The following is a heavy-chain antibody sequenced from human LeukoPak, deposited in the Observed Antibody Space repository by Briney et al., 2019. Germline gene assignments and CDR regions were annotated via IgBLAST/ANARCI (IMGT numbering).Heavy chain of an antibody. V-gene: IGHV5-51*01. J-gene: IGHJ4*02. Sequence: GESLKISCTASGYSFASSWIAWVRQMPGKGLEWMGIIFPDDSNTGYNPSFQGQVTMSADKSVSTAYLQWSSLKASDTAIYYCATQTRRTAMEDRWIDYWGQGTLVIVSS. D-gene: IGHD1-1*01. CDR1: GYSFASSW. CDR2: IFPDDSNT. CDR3: ATQTRRTAMEDRWIDY.